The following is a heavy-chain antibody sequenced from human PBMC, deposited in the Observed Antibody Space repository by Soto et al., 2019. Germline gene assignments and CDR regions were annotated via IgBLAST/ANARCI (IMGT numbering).Heavy chain of an antibody. J-gene: IGHJ6*02. CDR2: IVDGSGNT. V-gene: IGHV1-58*01. CDR1: GFTFTSSA. CDR3: AREECSYCSSMLRYYYGMDV. Sequence: ASVKVSCKASGFTFTSSAVQWVRQARGQRLEWIRRIVDGSGNTSYAQKFQGRVTMTRDTSTSTVYMELSSLRAVDTAVYYCAREECSYCSSMLRYYYGMDVWGQGTTVTVSS. D-gene: IGHD2-2*01.